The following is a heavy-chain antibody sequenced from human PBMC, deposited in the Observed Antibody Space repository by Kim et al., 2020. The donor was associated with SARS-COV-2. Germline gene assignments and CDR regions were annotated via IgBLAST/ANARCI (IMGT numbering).Heavy chain of an antibody. V-gene: IGHV3-23*01. Sequence: VKGRSTIARDNSKNALNLQMNSVRAEDTAVYYCAKGGVPAAPREGYVDYWGQGTLVTVSS. CDR3: AKGGVPAAPREGYVDY. D-gene: IGHD2-2*01. J-gene: IGHJ4*02.